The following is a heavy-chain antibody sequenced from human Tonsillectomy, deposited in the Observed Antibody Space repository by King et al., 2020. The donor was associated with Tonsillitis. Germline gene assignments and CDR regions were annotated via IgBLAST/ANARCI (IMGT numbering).Heavy chain of an antibody. Sequence: VQLVESGGGVVQPRRSLRLSCAASGFTFSNYPMHWVRQAPGKGLEWVAVISYDGNNKYYADSVKGRFTISRDNSKNTLYLQMNSLRAEDTAVFYCARDGVQIQHGMDVWGQGTTVTVSS. J-gene: IGHJ6*02. D-gene: IGHD1-1*01. CDR2: ISYDGNNK. V-gene: IGHV3-30*04. CDR1: GFTFSNYP. CDR3: ARDGVQIQHGMDV.